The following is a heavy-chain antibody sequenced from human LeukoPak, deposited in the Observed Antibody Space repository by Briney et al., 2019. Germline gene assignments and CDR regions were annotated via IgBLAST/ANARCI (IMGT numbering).Heavy chain of an antibody. V-gene: IGHV1-69*13. Sequence: SVKVSCKASGGTFTSYAISWARQAPGQGLEWMGGIIPIFGTANYAQKFQGRVTITADESTSAAYLELSSLRSEDTAVYYCAGHDFWSGSWFDPWGQGTLVTVSS. CDR2: IIPIFGTA. J-gene: IGHJ5*02. CDR3: AGHDFWSGSWFDP. CDR1: GGTFTSYA. D-gene: IGHD3-3*01.